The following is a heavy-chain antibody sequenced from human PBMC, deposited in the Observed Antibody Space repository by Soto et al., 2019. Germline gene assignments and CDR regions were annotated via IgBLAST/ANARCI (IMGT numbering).Heavy chain of an antibody. CDR2: INPNSGGT. Sequence: GASVKVSCKASGYTFTGYYMHWVRQAPGQGLEWMGWINPNSGGTNYAQKFQGRVTMTRDTSISTAYMELSRLRSDDTAVYYCAREPLSGYSCGSAYYYYGMDVWGQGTTVTVSS. CDR1: GYTFTGYY. CDR3: AREPLSGYSCGSAYYYYGMDV. J-gene: IGHJ6*02. V-gene: IGHV1-2*02. D-gene: IGHD5-18*01.